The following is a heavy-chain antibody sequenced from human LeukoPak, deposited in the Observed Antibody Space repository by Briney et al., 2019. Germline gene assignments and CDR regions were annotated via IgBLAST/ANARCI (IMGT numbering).Heavy chain of an antibody. Sequence: GGSLRLSCAASGFTFSSYEMNWVRQAPGKGLEWVSYISNSGSTIYYADSVKGRFTISRDNAKNSLYLQMNSLRAEDTAVYYCAELGITMIGGVWGKGTTVTISS. CDR1: GFTFSSYE. CDR2: ISNSGSTI. CDR3: AELGITMIGGV. D-gene: IGHD3-10*02. V-gene: IGHV3-48*03. J-gene: IGHJ6*04.